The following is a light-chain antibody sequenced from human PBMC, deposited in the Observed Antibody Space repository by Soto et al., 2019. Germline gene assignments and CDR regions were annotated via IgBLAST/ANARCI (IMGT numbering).Light chain of an antibody. V-gene: IGLV2-14*01. CDR2: EVT. Sequence: ALTQPASVSGSPGQSVTISCTGTSGDIDYNFVSWYQHHPDKAPKLIISEVTRRPSGISDRFSGSKSGDTASLTISRLQTEDEAIYYCASCTITNSLSYVFGTGTKLTVL. CDR3: ASCTITNSLSYV. CDR1: SGDIDYNF. J-gene: IGLJ1*01.